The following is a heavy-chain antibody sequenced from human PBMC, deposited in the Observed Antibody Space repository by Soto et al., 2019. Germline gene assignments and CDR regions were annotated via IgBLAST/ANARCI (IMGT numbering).Heavy chain of an antibody. CDR1: GYNFANYW. Sequence: PGESLKISCKASGYNFANYWIGWVRQRPGEGPEWMGIIHPTDSTTLYSPSVQGHVTISADNSITTAYLQWFSLEASDTAMYYCARRRYYSTDLDPWGQGTQVTVSS. V-gene: IGHV5-51*01. D-gene: IGHD1-26*01. CDR3: ARRRYYSTDLDP. J-gene: IGHJ5*02. CDR2: IHPTDSTT.